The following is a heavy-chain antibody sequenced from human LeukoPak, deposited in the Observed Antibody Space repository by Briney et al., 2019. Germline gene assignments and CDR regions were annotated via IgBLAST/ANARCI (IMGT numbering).Heavy chain of an antibody. D-gene: IGHD6-19*01. CDR2: INPNSGGT. J-gene: IGHJ4*02. Sequence: WMGWINPNSGGTNYAQKFQGRVTMTRDTSISTAYMELSRLRSDDTAVYYCARGSPSSSGWYGDYWGQGTLVTVSS. V-gene: IGHV1-2*02. CDR3: ARGSPSSSGWYGDY.